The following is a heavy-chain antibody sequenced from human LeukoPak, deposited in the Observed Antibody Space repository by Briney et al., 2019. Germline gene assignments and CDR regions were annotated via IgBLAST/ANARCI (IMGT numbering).Heavy chain of an antibody. V-gene: IGHV4-30-4*08. Sequence: PSETLSLTCTVSGGSISSGDYYWSWIRQPPGKGLEWIGYIYYSGSTYYNPSLKSRVTISVDTSKNQFSLKLSSVTAADTAVYYCARSRYDYVWGSYRFDPWGQGTLVTVSS. CDR1: GGSISSGDYY. CDR2: IYYSGST. CDR3: ARSRYDYVWGSYRFDP. D-gene: IGHD3-16*02. J-gene: IGHJ5*02.